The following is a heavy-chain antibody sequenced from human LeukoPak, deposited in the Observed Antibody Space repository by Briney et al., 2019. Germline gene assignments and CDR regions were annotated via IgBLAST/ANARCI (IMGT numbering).Heavy chain of an antibody. CDR2: ISSSSSTI. D-gene: IGHD1-26*01. V-gene: IGHV3-48*04. J-gene: IGHJ2*01. CDR1: GFTFSSYS. Sequence: GGSLRLSCAASGFTFSSYSMNWVRQAPGKGLEWVSYISSSSSTIYYADSVKGRFTISRDNAKNSLYLQMNSLRAEDTAVYYCARPSTLEASYDWYFDLWGRGTLVPVSS. CDR3: ARPSTLEASYDWYFDL.